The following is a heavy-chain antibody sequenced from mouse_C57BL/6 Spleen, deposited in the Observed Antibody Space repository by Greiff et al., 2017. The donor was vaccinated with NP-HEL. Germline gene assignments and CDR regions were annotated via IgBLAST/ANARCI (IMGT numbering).Heavy chain of an antibody. D-gene: IGHD1-1*01. CDR1: GYTFTSYW. V-gene: IGHV1-52*01. CDR3: ARLVFIDYAMDY. CDR2: IDPSDSET. J-gene: IGHJ4*01. Sequence: VQLQQPGAELVRPGSSVKLSCKASGYTFTSYWMHWVKQRPIQGLEWIGNIDPSDSETHYNQKFKDKATLTVDKSSSTAYMQLSSLTSEDSAVYYCARLVFIDYAMDYWGQGTSVTVSS.